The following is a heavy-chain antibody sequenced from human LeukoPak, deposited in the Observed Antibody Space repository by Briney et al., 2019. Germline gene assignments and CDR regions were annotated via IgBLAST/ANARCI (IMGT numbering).Heavy chain of an antibody. D-gene: IGHD4-17*01. CDR1: GFTFSSYG. CDR3: AKDSSGLFTVTTGYFDY. CDR2: ISYDGSNK. V-gene: IGHV3-30*18. Sequence: HPGGSLRFSCAASGFTFSSYGMHWVRQAPGKGLEWVADISYDGSNKHYADSVKGRFTISRDNSKNTLYLQMNSLRAEDTAVYYCAKDSSGLFTVTTGYFDYWGQGTLVTVSS. J-gene: IGHJ4*02.